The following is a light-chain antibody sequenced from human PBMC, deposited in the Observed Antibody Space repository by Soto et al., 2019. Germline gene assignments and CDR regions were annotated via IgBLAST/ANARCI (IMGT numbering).Light chain of an antibody. CDR2: LNSDGSH. CDR3: QTWDTGARVV. J-gene: IGLJ2*01. CDR1: SGHSSYA. V-gene: IGLV4-69*01. Sequence: QLVLTQSPSASASLGASVKLTCTLSSGHSSYAIAWHQQQPEKGPRYMMKLNSDGSHSQGAGIPDRFSGSSSGAERYLTISSLQSEDEADYYCQTWDTGARVVFGGGTKLTVL.